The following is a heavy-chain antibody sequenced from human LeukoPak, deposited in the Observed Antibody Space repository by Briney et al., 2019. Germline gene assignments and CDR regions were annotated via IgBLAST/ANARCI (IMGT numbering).Heavy chain of an antibody. CDR1: GYTFTSYD. CDR3: ARDATWILDY. Sequence: ASVKVSCKASGYTFTSYDINWVRQAPGQGLEWMGWISAYNGNTNYAQKLQGRVTMTTDTSTNTAYMELRSLRSDDTAVYYCARDATWILDYWGQGTLVTVSS. D-gene: IGHD5-18*01. J-gene: IGHJ4*02. CDR2: ISAYNGNT. V-gene: IGHV1-18*01.